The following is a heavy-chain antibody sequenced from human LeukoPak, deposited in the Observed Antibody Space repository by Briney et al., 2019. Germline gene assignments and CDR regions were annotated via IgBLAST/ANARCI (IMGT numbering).Heavy chain of an antibody. Sequence: PGGSLRLSCAASGFTFSSYWMHWVRQAPGKGLVWVSRINSDGSSTSYADSVKGRFTISRDNAKNTLYLQMNSLRAEDTAVYYSARAEGIAVAGNYYYGMDVWGKGTTVTVSS. CDR1: GFTFSSYW. V-gene: IGHV3-74*01. D-gene: IGHD6-19*01. CDR2: INSDGSST. CDR3: ARAEGIAVAGNYYYGMDV. J-gene: IGHJ6*04.